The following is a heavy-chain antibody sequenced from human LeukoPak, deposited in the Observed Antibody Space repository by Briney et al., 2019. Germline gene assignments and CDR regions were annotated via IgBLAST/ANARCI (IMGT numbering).Heavy chain of an antibody. Sequence: SETLSLTCTVSGGSISSSINYWAWIRQPPGKGLEWIATTKYGASTFYNPSLRSRVTISVDTSKNQFSLKLSSVTAADTAVYYCARSLAAPSSGDAFDIWGQGTMVTVSS. D-gene: IGHD6-6*01. CDR3: ARSLAAPSSGDAFDI. J-gene: IGHJ3*02. CDR2: TKYGAST. CDR1: GGSISSSINY. V-gene: IGHV4-39*07.